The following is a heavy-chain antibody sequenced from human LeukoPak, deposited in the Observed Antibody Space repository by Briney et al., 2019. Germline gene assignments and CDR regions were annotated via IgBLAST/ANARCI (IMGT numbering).Heavy chain of an antibody. Sequence: SQTLSLTCTVSGGSISSGDYYWSWIRQPPGEGLEWIGYIYYSGSTYYNPSLKSRVTISVDTSKNQFSLKLSSVTAADTAVYYCARVWLRYTFDYWGQGTLVTVSS. J-gene: IGHJ4*02. CDR3: ARVWLRYTFDY. D-gene: IGHD5-12*01. CDR2: IYYSGST. CDR1: GGSISSGDYY. V-gene: IGHV4-30-4*08.